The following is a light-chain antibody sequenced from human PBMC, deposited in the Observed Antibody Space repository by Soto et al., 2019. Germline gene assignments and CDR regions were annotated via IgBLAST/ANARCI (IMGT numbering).Light chain of an antibody. V-gene: IGKV1-5*03. CDR2: KAS. CDR1: QSISSW. J-gene: IGKJ1*01. Sequence: DIHLTQSPSTLSASVGDRVTITCRASQSISSWLAWYQQKPGKAPKLLIYKASTLESGVPSRFSGSGSGTEFTLTISSLQPVDFVTYYCQRCVDYMWTFGQGTKVEIK. CDR3: QRCVDYMWT.